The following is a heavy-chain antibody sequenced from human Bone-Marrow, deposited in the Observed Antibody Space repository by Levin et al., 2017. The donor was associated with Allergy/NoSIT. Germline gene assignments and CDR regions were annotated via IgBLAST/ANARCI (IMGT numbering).Heavy chain of an antibody. D-gene: IGHD6-19*01. CDR2: IYSGGDT. Sequence: PGGSLRLSCAASGFSVSGNYMSWVRQAPGKGLEWVSVIYSGGDTKYTESVKGRFSISRDTSKNTLYLQMNSLRVEDPAVYYCAKCSGRYSKVYFDLWGRGTLVTVSS. J-gene: IGHJ2*01. V-gene: IGHV3-53*01. CDR3: AKCSGRYSKVYFDL. CDR1: GFSVSGNY.